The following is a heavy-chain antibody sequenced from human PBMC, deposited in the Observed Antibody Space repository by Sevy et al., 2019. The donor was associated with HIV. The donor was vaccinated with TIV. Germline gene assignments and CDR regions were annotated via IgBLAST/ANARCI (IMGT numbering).Heavy chain of an antibody. J-gene: IGHJ4*02. CDR1: GFTFSSYA. CDR3: AKRWELDY. V-gene: IGHV3-23*01. Sequence: GGSLRLSCAASGFTFSSYAMNWVRQAPGKGLEWVSTISGSDTYYADSVKGRFTISRDNSRNTLYLQMNSLRAEDTAVYYCAKRWELDYWGQRTLVTVSS. CDR2: ISGSDT. D-gene: IGHD3-10*01.